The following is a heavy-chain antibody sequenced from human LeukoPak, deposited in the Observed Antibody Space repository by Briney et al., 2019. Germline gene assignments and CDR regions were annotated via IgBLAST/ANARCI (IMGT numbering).Heavy chain of an antibody. CDR2: IRQSGDIT. CDR3: VRRGGSDGWGAFDI. Sequence: PGGSLRLSCAASEFTFSNYVMYWVRQAPGKGLEWVSSIRQSGDITYYADSVKGRFTISRDNSKNTLSLQMNSLSREDTAIYYCVRRGGSDGWGAFDIWGQGTVVTVSS. J-gene: IGHJ3*02. D-gene: IGHD5-24*01. CDR1: EFTFSNYV. V-gene: IGHV3-23*01.